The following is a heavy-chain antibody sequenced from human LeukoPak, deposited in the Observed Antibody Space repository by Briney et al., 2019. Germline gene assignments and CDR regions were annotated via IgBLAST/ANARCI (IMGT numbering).Heavy chain of an antibody. CDR2: ISSSGNTI. Sequence: GGSLRLSCAASGFTFSNYDMKWVRQAPGKGLEWVSYISSSGNTIYYADSVKGGFSISRDNAKNSLFLQMSRLRAEDTAIYYCPRDSPQYCSTTSCYYRYWGQGTLVTVSS. CDR1: GFTFSNYD. D-gene: IGHD2-2*01. V-gene: IGHV3-48*03. CDR3: PRDSPQYCSTTSCYYRY. J-gene: IGHJ4*02.